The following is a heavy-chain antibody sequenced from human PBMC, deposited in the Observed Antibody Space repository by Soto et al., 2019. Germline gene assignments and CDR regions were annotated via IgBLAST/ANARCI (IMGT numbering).Heavy chain of an antibody. D-gene: IGHD3-10*01. V-gene: IGHV3-7*03. J-gene: IGHJ6*02. CDR1: GFTFSNYW. CDR2: IQEYGNGK. Sequence: PGGSLRLSCAASGFTFSNYWMNWVRQAPGKGLEWVANIQEYGNGKNYVDSVKGRFTIFRDNAQNSLLLQMNSLKTEDTAVYYCARALPVWFGELFHYYYGMDVWGQGTTVTVSS. CDR3: ARALPVWFGELFHYYYGMDV.